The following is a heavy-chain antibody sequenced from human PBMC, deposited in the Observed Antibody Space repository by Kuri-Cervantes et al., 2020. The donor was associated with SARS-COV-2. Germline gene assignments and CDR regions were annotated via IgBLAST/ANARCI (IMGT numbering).Heavy chain of an antibody. CDR2: VSYNGTNK. V-gene: IGHV3-30-3*01. D-gene: IGHD4-11*01. CDR1: GFTFSGSA. Sequence: GESLKISCAASGFTFSGSAMHWVRQASGKGLEWVAVVSYNGTNKYYADSVKGRFTISRDNSRDIVYLQMNSLRPEDTALYYCTREAYDYNMGFDSWGQGTLVTVSS. J-gene: IGHJ4*02. CDR3: TREAYDYNMGFDS.